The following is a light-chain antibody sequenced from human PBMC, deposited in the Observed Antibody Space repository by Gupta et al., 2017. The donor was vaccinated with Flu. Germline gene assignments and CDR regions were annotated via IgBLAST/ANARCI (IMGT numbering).Light chain of an antibody. V-gene: IGKV2-28*01. CDR3: MQTLQTPLT. CDR2: LGS. Sequence: DIVMTQPPLSLLVTPGEPASISCRSSQSLLHTNGYNYLDWYLQKAGQPPQLLIYLGSTRASGVPDRFSGGASGTDFTLKISRVEAEDVGVYYCMQTLQTPLTFGQGTKLEIK. CDR1: QSLLHTNGYNY. J-gene: IGKJ2*01.